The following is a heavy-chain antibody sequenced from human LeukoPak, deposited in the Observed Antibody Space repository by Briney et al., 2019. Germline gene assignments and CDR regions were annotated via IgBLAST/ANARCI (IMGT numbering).Heavy chain of an antibody. J-gene: IGHJ6*03. V-gene: IGHV1-18*01. D-gene: IGHD3-3*01. CDR3: ARDPAGDDFWSGFAWDYYYYYMDV. CDR2: ISAYNGNT. CDR1: GYTFTSYG. Sequence: ASVKVSCMASGYTFTSYGISWVRQAPGQGLEWMGWISAYNGNTNYAQKLQGRVTMTTDTSTSTAYMELRSLRSDDTAVYYCARDPAGDDFWSGFAWDYYYYYMDVWGKGTTVTVSS.